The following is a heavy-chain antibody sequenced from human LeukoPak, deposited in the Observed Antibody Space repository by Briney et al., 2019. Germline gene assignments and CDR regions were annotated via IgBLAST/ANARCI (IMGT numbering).Heavy chain of an antibody. CDR1: VFTFSNAW. CDR3: TTEQYSSGGYYYLLRPDY. D-gene: IGHD3-22*01. Sequence: PGGSLRLSCAASVFTFSNAWMSCVRQAPGKGLEWVGRIKSKTDGGTTDYAAHVKGRFTISRDDSKNTLYLQMNSLKTEDTAVYYCTTEQYSSGGYYYLLRPDYWGQGTLVTVSS. V-gene: IGHV3-15*01. CDR2: IKSKTDGGTT. J-gene: IGHJ4*02.